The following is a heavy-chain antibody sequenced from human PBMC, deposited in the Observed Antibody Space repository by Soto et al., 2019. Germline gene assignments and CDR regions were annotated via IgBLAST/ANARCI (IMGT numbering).Heavy chain of an antibody. CDR1: GGSISSGGYY. V-gene: IGHV4-31*03. J-gene: IGHJ4*02. D-gene: IGHD6-6*01. CDR3: ARVGSSSSLFLFDY. Sequence: SETLSLTCTVSGGSISSGGYYWSWIRQHPGKGLEWIGYIYYSGSTYYNPSLKSRVTISVDTSKNQFSLKLSSVTAADTAVYYCARVGSSSSLFLFDYWGQGTLVTVS. CDR2: IYYSGST.